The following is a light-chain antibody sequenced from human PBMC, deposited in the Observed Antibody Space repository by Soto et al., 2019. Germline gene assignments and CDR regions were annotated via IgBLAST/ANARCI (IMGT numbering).Light chain of an antibody. CDR2: KAS. CDR3: QHYNSYSEA. J-gene: IGKJ1*01. CDR1: QTISSW. Sequence: DIQMTQSPSTLYGSVGDRVTITCRASQTISSWLAWYQQKPGKAPKLLIYKASTLKSGVPSRFSGSGSGTEFTLAISSLQPDDFAPYYCQHYNSYSEAFGQGTKVDI. V-gene: IGKV1-5*03.